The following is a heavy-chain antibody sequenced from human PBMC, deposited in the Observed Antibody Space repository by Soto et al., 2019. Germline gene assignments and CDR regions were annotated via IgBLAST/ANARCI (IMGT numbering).Heavy chain of an antibody. CDR1: GFTLDMFW. CDR3: ARDARIAARPIDF. J-gene: IGHJ4*02. Sequence: EVQLVESGGGVVQPGGSLRLSCVISGFTLDMFWMHWVRQVPGKGLMWVAYINGQGSSTKYADSVKGRFTISRDNAKNTLYLEMNSLRAEDTSVYYCARDARIAARPIDFWGQGTLVAVSS. D-gene: IGHD6-6*01. CDR2: INGQGSST. V-gene: IGHV3-74*01.